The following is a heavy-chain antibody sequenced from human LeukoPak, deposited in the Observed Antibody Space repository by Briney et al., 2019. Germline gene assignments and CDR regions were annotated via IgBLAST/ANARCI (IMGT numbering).Heavy chain of an antibody. V-gene: IGHV1-3*01. D-gene: IGHD5-12*01. CDR3: ARDLVVATIKYAFDI. CDR2: INPGTGKT. J-gene: IGHJ3*02. CDR1: GYTFTSYA. Sequence: GASVKVSCKASGYTFTSYAMHWVRQAPGQRLEWMGWINPGTGKTKYSQKFQGRVTITRDTSASTAYMELSSLRSEDTAVYYCARDLVVATIKYAFDIWGQGTMVTVSS.